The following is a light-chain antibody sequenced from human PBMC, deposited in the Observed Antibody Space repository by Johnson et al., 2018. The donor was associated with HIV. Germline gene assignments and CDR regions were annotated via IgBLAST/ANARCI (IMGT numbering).Light chain of an antibody. CDR2: ENN. CDR1: SSNIGNNY. Sequence: QSVLTQPPSVSAAPGQKVTISCSGSSSNIGNNYVSWYQQLAGTAPKLLIYENNKRPSGIPDRFSGSKSGTSATLGITGLQTGDEAGYYCGTWDSSLSAYVFGTGTKVTGL. V-gene: IGLV1-51*02. CDR3: GTWDSSLSAYV. J-gene: IGLJ1*01.